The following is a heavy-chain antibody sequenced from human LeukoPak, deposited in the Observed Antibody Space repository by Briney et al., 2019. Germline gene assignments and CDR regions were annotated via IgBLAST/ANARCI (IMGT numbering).Heavy chain of an antibody. D-gene: IGHD4-23*01. CDR2: IYSGGST. CDR1: KFTVSSKY. V-gene: IGHV3-66*01. Sequence: AGGSLRLSCAAPKFTVSSKYMSWVRQAPGKGLEWVSVIYSGGSTHYADSVKGRFTISRDNSKNTLYLQMNSLRAEDTAVYYCASLYYGGNNFDYWGQGTLVTVSS. CDR3: ASLYYGGNNFDY. J-gene: IGHJ4*02.